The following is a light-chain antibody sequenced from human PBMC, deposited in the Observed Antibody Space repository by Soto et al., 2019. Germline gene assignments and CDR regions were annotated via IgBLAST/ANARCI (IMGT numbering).Light chain of an antibody. V-gene: IGKV3-20*01. CDR2: GAS. CDR1: QSVSSSY. CDR3: QQHGSLRT. Sequence: EIVLTQSPGTLSLSPGERATLSCRASQSVSSSYLAWYQQKPGQAPRLLIYGASSRATGIPDRFSGSGSGTDFTLTISRLEPEDCAVYSCQQHGSLRTFGGGTKVQIK. J-gene: IGKJ4*01.